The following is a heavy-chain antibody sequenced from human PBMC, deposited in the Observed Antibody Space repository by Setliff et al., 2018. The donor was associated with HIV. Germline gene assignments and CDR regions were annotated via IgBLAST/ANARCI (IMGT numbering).Heavy chain of an antibody. D-gene: IGHD3-16*01. CDR1: GGSISDDKW. V-gene: IGHV4-4*02. CDR3: TRAPGGGKDYFAY. CDR2: IYHTGRT. J-gene: IGHJ4*02. Sequence: SETLSLTCAVSGGSISDDKWWDWVRQPPGKGLEWIGEIYHTGRTNYDSSLKSRVTMSVDKTKNEFSLKMTSVTAADPAVYYCTRAPGGGKDYFAYWGRGILVTVSS.